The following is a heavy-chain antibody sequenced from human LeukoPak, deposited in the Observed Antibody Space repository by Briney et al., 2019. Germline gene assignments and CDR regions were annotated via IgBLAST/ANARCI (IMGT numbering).Heavy chain of an antibody. J-gene: IGHJ6*02. CDR3: AFGDYYYYYGMDV. CDR1: GGSLSSYY. V-gene: IGHV4-59*01. CDR2: TSYSGST. Sequence: SETLSLTCTVSGGSLSSYYWSWVRPPPGKGLGWIGYTSYSGSTNYNPSLKSRVTISVDTSKKQFSLKLSSVTAADTAVYYCAFGDYYYYYGMDVWGQGTTVTVSS. D-gene: IGHD4-17*01.